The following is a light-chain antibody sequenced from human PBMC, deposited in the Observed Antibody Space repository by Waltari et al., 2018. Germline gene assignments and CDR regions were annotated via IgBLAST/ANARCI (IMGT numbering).Light chain of an antibody. CDR2: WAS. V-gene: IGKV4-1*01. Sequence: DIVMTQSPDSLAVSLGERATIHCKSSQRVLYSSNKKNYLAWYQQKPGQSPKLLIYWASTRESGVPDRFSGSGSETDFTLTISSLQAEDVAVYYCQQYYSTLSWTFGQGTKVEIK. CDR1: QRVLYSSNKKNY. J-gene: IGKJ1*01. CDR3: QQYYSTLSWT.